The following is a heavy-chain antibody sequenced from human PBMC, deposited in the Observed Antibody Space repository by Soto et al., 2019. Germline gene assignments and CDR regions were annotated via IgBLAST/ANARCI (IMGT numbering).Heavy chain of an antibody. J-gene: IGHJ4*02. CDR3: ARDYDSSGDY. CDR2: IYYSGST. V-gene: IGHV4-39*01. D-gene: IGHD3-22*01. Sequence: QLQPQESGPGLVKPSETLSLTCTVSGGSLSTRRYYWGWIRQPPGKGLEWMGGIYYSGSTYYTPSLKSRVTISVDTSKNQFSLKLSSVTAADTAVYYCARDYDSSGDYWGQGTLVTVSS. CDR1: GGSLSTRRYY.